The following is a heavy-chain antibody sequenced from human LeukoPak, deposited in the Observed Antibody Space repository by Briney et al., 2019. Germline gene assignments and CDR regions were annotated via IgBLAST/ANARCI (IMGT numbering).Heavy chain of an antibody. J-gene: IGHJ4*02. V-gene: IGHV3-21*01. CDR3: ARGGLLRFGELLSDY. CDR2: ISSSSSYI. CDR1: GFTFSSYS. Sequence: GGSLRLSCAASGFTFSSYSMNWVRQAPGKGLEWVSSISSSSSYIYYADSVKGRFTISRDNAKNSLYLQMNSLRAEDTAVYYCARGGLLRFGELLSDYWGQGTLVTVSS. D-gene: IGHD3-10*01.